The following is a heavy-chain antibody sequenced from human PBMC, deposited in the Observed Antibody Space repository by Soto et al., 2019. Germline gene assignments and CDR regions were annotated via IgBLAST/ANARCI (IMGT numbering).Heavy chain of an antibody. CDR2: MNPNSGNT. J-gene: IGHJ6*03. CDR3: AARSYSSSWYYYYYYMDV. D-gene: IGHD6-13*01. CDR1: GYTFTSYD. V-gene: IGHV1-8*01. Sequence: GASVKVSCKASGYTFTSYDINWVRQATGQRLEWMGWMNPNSGNTGYAQKFQGRVTMTRNTSISTAYMELSSLRSEDTAVYYCAARSYSSSWYYYYYYMDVWGKGTTVTVSS.